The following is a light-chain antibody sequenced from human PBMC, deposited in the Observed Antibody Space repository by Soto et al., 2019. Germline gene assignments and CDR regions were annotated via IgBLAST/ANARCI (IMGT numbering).Light chain of an antibody. CDR3: QQYNNWPRT. J-gene: IGKJ1*01. CDR1: QSVSSSY. V-gene: IGKV3-20*01. CDR2: GAS. Sequence: EILLTQSPGTLSLSQGERATLSCRASQSVSSSYLAWYQQKPGQAPRLLIYGASSRATGIPDRFSGSGSGTEFTLTISSLQSEDFAVYYCQQYNNWPRTFGQGTKVDNK.